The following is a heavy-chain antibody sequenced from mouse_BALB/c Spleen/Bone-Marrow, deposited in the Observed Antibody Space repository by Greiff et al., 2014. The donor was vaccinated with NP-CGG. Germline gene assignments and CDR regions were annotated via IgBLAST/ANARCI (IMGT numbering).Heavy chain of an antibody. D-gene: IGHD2-4*01. CDR2: IGSGGSYT. Sequence: EVQLVESGGDLVRPGGSLKLSCAASGFTFSSYDMSWVRQTPGKRLEWVATIGSGGSYTYYPDSVKGRFTISRDNAKNTLYLQMSSLKSEDTAMYYCSRLSYDYDGAWFAYWGQGTLFTVSA. J-gene: IGHJ3*01. CDR3: SRLSYDYDGAWFAY. CDR1: GFTFSSYD. V-gene: IGHV5-6*01.